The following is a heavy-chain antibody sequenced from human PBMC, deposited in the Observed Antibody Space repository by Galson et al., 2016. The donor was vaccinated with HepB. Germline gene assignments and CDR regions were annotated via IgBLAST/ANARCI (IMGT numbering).Heavy chain of an antibody. CDR1: GFRFSAYS. Sequence: SLRLSCAASGFRFSAYSMNCARQVTGKGLEWISYISKDSDTIRYGDSVRGRFTISRDNAKNSLFLQMNSLRVEDTAVYYCARGSGPFDSWGQGTLVTVSS. D-gene: IGHD6-19*01. CDR2: ISKDSDTI. V-gene: IGHV3-48*04. J-gene: IGHJ4*02. CDR3: ARGSGPFDS.